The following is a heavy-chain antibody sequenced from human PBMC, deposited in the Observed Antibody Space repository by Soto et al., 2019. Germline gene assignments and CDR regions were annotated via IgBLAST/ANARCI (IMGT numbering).Heavy chain of an antibody. CDR2: INHSGRT. J-gene: IGHJ6*02. Sequence: PSETLSLTCAVYGGSFSGYYWSWIRQPPGKGLEWIGEINHSGRTNYNPALKSRGTISVDTSKNQFSLKLSSVTAADTAVYYCARWGRRYCSSTSCYVWYYGMDVWGQGTTVTVSS. D-gene: IGHD2-2*01. CDR1: GGSFSGYY. CDR3: ARWGRRYCSSTSCYVWYYGMDV. V-gene: IGHV4-34*01.